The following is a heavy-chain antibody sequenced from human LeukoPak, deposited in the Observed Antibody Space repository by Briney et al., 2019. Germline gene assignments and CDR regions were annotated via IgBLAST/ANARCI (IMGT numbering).Heavy chain of an antibody. CDR2: LSGPATRA. CDR1: GFPFSSFA. CDR3: AKCRGGGGEYWHFDL. V-gene: IGHV3-23*01. Sequence: GGSLRLSCAASGFPFSSFAMVWVRQAPGKGLEWVSALSGPATRAIYADSVRGRFTVSRDNFKNTLYLQMNSLRAEDSAVYYCAKCRGGGGEYWHFDLWGRGILVSVSS. J-gene: IGHJ2*01. D-gene: IGHD2-15*01.